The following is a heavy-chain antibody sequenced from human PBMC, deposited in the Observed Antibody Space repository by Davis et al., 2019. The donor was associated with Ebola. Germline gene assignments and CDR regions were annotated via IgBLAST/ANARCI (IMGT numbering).Heavy chain of an antibody. CDR1: GFTVSSHY. CDR3: AKVEASGY. J-gene: IGHJ4*02. V-gene: IGHV3-53*01. Sequence: RGSLTLSCAASGFTVSSHYMSWVRQAPGKGLGWVSVIYSGGSTYYADSVKGRLTISRDNSKNTLYLQMNSLRAEDTAVYYCAKVEASGYWGQGTLVTVSS. CDR2: IYSGGST. D-gene: IGHD1-26*01.